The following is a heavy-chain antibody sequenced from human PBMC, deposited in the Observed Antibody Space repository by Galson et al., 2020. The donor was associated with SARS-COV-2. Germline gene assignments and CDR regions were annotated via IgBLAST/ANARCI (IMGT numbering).Heavy chain of an antibody. D-gene: IGHD3-10*01. CDR3: TRGSNSSPFYHFDP. V-gene: IGHV1-2*06. CDR2: INPNSGDT. J-gene: IGHJ5*02. CDR1: GYTFSGHY. Sequence: ASVKVSCKASGYTFSGHYMHWVRLAPGQGLEWMGRINPNSGDTDVAQKFQGRVTMTTDTSLTTAYMELSRLTSDDTAVYYCTRGSNSSPFYHFDPWGQGTLVIVS.